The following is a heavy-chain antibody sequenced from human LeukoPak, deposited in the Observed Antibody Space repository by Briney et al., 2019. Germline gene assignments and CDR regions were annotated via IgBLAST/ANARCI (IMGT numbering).Heavy chain of an antibody. J-gene: IGHJ5*02. V-gene: IGHV4-59*01. D-gene: IGHD4-23*01. CDR2: IYYSGST. CDR1: GGSISGYY. Sequence: SETLSLTCTVSGGSISGYYWSWIRQPPGKGLEWIGYIYYSGSTNYNPSLKSRVTISVDTSKNQFSLKLSSVTAADTAVYYCARYGGTRENWFDPWGQGTLVTVSS. CDR3: ARYGGTRENWFDP.